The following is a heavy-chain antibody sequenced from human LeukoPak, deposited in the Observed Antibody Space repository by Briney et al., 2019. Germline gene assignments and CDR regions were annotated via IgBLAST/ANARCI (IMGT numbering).Heavy chain of an antibody. J-gene: IGHJ5*02. V-gene: IGHV1-18*01. CDR1: GYTFTNYG. CDR3: ARGSRIAVAGTFLDNWFGP. Sequence: ASVKVSCKASGYTFTNYGISRLRQAPGQGLEWMGWISAYNGNTNYAQKFQGRVTMTTDTSTTTAYMELRSLRSDDTAVYYCARGSRIAVAGTFLDNWFGPWGQGTLVTVSS. CDR2: ISAYNGNT. D-gene: IGHD6-19*01.